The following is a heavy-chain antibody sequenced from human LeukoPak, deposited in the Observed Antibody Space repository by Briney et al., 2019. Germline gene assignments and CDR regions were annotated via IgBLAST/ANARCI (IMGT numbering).Heavy chain of an antibody. CDR3: AKDQGIQLGIDY. D-gene: IGHD5-18*01. J-gene: IGHJ4*02. CDR1: GFTVSTYD. V-gene: IGHV3-13*04. Sequence: GGSLRLSCAGSGFTVSTYDMHWVRQAPGKGLEWVSAIGITGDTYYPDSVKGRFTVSRDNAKNSLYLQMSGLTAGDTAVYYCAKDQGIQLGIDYWGQGSLVTVSS. CDR2: IGITGDT.